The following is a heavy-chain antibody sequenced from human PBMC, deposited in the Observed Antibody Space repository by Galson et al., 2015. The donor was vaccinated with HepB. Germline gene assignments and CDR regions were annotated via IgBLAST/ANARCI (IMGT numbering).Heavy chain of an antibody. CDR3: ARDIVVVVAATPEGWFDP. V-gene: IGHV3-48*02. CDR2: ISSSSSTI. J-gene: IGHJ5*02. CDR1: GFTFSSYS. Sequence: SLRLSCAASGFTFSSYSMNWVRQAPGKGLEWVSYISSSSSTIYYADSVKGRFTISRDNAKNSLYLQMNSLRDEDTAVYYCARDIVVVVAATPEGWFDPWGQGTLVTVSS. D-gene: IGHD2-15*01.